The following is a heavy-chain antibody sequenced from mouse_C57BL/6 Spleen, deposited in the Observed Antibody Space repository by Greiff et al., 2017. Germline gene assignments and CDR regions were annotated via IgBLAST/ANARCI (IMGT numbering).Heavy chain of an antibody. J-gene: IGHJ3*01. CDR3: ATTVVATRAWFAY. Sequence: EVQRVESGPGLVKPSQSLSLTCSVTGYSITSGYYWNWIRQFPGNKLEWMGYISYDGSNNYNPSLKNRISITRDTSKNQFFLKLNSVTTEDTATYYCATTVVATRAWFAYWGQGTLVTVSA. CDR1: GYSITSGYY. V-gene: IGHV3-6*01. CDR2: ISYDGSN. D-gene: IGHD1-1*01.